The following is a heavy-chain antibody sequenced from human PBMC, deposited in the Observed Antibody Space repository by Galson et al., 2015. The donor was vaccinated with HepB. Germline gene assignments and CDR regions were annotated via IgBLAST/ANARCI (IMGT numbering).Heavy chain of an antibody. CDR3: ARYGYSGSYYVY. V-gene: IGHV4-34*01. Sequence: ETLSLTCAVYGGSFSGYYWSWIRQPPGKGLEWIGEINHSGSTNYNPSLKSRVTISVDTSKNQFSLKLSSVTAADTAVYYRARYGYSGSYYVYWGQGTLVTVSS. CDR2: INHSGST. CDR1: GGSFSGYY. J-gene: IGHJ4*02. D-gene: IGHD1-26*01.